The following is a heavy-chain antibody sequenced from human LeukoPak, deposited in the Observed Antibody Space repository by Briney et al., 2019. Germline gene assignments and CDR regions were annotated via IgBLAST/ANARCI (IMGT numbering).Heavy chain of an antibody. V-gene: IGHV3-9*01. CDR2: ISCNSGSI. CDR3: ARSRGSYGYGDAFDI. J-gene: IGHJ3*02. CDR1: GFTFDDYA. D-gene: IGHD5-18*01. Sequence: GGSLRLSCAASGFTFDDYAMHWVRQAPGKGLEWVSGISCNSGSICYADSVKGRFTISRDNAKNSLYLQMNSLRAEDTAVYYCARSRGSYGYGDAFDIWGQGTMVTVSS.